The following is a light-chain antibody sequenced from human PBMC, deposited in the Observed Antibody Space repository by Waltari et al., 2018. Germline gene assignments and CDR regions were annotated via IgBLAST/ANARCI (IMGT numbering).Light chain of an antibody. J-gene: IGLJ1*01. CDR2: QGT. Sequence: YELTQSPSVSVSPGQTARITCSGDALPKLFTYCYQQKPRQAPVLVIYQGTERPSGIPERFSGSSSGKTVTLTIGGVRTEDEANYYCQSSDSSCGSYVFGTGTKVTVL. CDR1: ALPKLF. CDR3: QSSDSSCGSYV. V-gene: IGLV3-25*03.